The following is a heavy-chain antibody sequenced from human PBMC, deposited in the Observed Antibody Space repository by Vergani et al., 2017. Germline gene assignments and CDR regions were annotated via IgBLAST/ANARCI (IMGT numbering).Heavy chain of an antibody. D-gene: IGHD3-22*01. CDR1: GYTFTGYY. V-gene: IGHV1-2*02. CDR3: ARDIITMIVVPFTFDP. J-gene: IGHJ5*02. Sequence: QVQLVQSGAEVKKPGASVKVSCKASGYTFTGYYMHWVRQAPGQGLEWMGWINPNSGGTNYAQKFQGRVTMTRDTSISTAYMELSRLRSDDTAVYYCARDIITMIVVPFTFDPWGQGTLVTVSS. CDR2: INPNSGGT.